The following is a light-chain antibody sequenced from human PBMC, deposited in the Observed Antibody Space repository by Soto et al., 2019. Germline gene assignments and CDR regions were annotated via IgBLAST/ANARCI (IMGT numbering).Light chain of an antibody. CDR1: SSNIENNY. J-gene: IGLJ3*02. CDR3: GTWYSSLSAVV. CDR2: DND. V-gene: IGLV1-51*01. Sequence: QSVLTQPPSVSAAPGQKVTISCSGGSSNIENNYVSWYQQFPGTAPKLLIYDNDKRPSGIPDRFSGSKSGTSATLGITGAQTGDEDDYYCGTWYSSLSAVVFGGGTKVTVL.